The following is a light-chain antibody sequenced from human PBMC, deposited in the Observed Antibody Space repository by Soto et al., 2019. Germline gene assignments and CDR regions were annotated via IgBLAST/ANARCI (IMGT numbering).Light chain of an antibody. CDR1: QSVNSN. Sequence: EIVMTQSPATLSVSPGERATLSCRASQSVNSNLAWYQQKPGQAPRLLIYGASTRATGIPARFSGSESGTEFTLTISSLQSEDFAVYYCQQYYRWPPWTFGQGTKVELK. CDR2: GAS. CDR3: QQYYRWPPWT. J-gene: IGKJ1*01. V-gene: IGKV3-15*01.